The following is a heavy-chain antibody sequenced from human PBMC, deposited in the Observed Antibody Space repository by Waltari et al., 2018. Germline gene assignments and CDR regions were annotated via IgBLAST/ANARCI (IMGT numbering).Heavy chain of an antibody. V-gene: IGHV4-4*07. CDR3: ARGSQSGYDDNFDY. Sequence: QVQLQESGPGLVKPSETLSLTCTVSGGSISSYYWSWFRPPAGKGLEWIGRIYTSGSTNYNPSLKSRVTMSVDTSKNQFSLKLSSVTAADTAVYYCARGSQSGYDDNFDYWGQGTLVTVSS. CDR2: IYTSGST. J-gene: IGHJ4*02. CDR1: GGSISSYY. D-gene: IGHD5-12*01.